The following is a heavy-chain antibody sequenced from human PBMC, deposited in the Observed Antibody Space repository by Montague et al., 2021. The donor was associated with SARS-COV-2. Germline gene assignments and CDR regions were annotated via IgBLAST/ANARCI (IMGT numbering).Heavy chain of an antibody. J-gene: IGHJ2*01. Sequence: SETLSLTCAVHGGSFSDYYWSWIRQPPGKGLEWIGEINHSGSTNYDPSLKSRVTISVVTSKNQFSLKLSSVTAADTAVYYCARGAPTISMIVVVFTGAGWYFDLWGRGTLVTVSS. D-gene: IGHD3-22*01. CDR1: GGSFSDYY. CDR2: INHSGST. CDR3: ARGAPTISMIVVVFTGAGWYFDL. V-gene: IGHV4-34*01.